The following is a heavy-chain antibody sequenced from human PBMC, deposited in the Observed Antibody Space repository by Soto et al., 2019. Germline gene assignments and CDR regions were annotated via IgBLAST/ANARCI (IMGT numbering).Heavy chain of an antibody. J-gene: IGHJ5*02. CDR2: IWYDGSTK. Sequence: QVQLVESGGGVVQPGTSLRLSCEVSGFSLSIYGMHWVRQAPGKGLEWVAVIWYDGSTKNYAESVKGRFTISRDSSKKMVYLQMDSLQVEDTAVYHCARDVDPTSHLNRFDPWGQGVMVAVSS. CDR1: GFSLSIYG. CDR3: ARDVDPTSHLNRFDP. V-gene: IGHV3-33*01. D-gene: IGHD5-12*01.